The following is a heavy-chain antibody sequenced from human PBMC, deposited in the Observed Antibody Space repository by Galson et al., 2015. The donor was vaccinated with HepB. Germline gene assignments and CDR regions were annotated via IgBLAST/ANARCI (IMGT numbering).Heavy chain of an antibody. Sequence: QSGAEVKKPGESLKISCRGSGYRFTSSWIGWVRQVPGKGLEWMGIIWPVDSDARYSPSFQGLVTISADKSINTAYLQWSSLQASDAAIYYCTRLGQPAHFDSVVVDALDVWGQGTMVTVSS. CDR1: GYRFTSSW. CDR3: TRLGQPAHFDSVVVDALDV. J-gene: IGHJ3*01. V-gene: IGHV5-51*03. D-gene: IGHD2-15*01. CDR2: IWPVDSDA.